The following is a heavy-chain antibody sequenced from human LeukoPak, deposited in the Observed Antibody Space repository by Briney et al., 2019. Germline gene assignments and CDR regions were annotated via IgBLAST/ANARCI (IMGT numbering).Heavy chain of an antibody. J-gene: IGHJ4*02. CDR1: GYTISSGYY. V-gene: IGHV4-38-2*02. D-gene: IGHD1-26*01. CDR2: IYHSGST. Sequence: SETLSLTCTVTGYTISSGYYWGWIRQPPGKGLEWIGSIYHSGSTYYNPSLKSRVTISVDTSKNQFSLKLSSVTAADTAVYYCARMDIGSYWGVFDYWGQGTLVTVSS. CDR3: ARMDIGSYWGVFDY.